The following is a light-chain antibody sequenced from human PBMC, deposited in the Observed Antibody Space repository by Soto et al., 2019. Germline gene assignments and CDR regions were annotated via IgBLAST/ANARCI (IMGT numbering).Light chain of an antibody. V-gene: IGKV1-5*03. CDR3: LQYQSYWT. CDR2: QAS. CDR1: QSISRQ. J-gene: IGKJ1*01. Sequence: DIQMTQSPSTLSASVGDRVSITCRASQSISRQLAWYQQKPGKAPNLLIYQASNLETGVPSRVTGSGSGTEFTLTISSLQPDDVAPGYCLQYQSYWTFGQGTKVEVK.